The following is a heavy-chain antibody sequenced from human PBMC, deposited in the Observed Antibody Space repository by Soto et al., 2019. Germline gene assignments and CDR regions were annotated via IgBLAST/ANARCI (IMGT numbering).Heavy chain of an antibody. CDR2: IYWDDDK. J-gene: IGHJ5*02. Sequence: SGPTLVNPTQTLTLTCTFSGFSLSTSGVGVGWMRQPPGKALEWLALIYWDDDKRYSPSLKSRLTITKDTSKNQVVLTMTNMDPVDTATYYCAHALGYCSGGSCYQNWFAPWGQGTLVTVSS. CDR1: GFSLSTSGVG. V-gene: IGHV2-5*02. CDR3: AHALGYCSGGSCYQNWFAP. D-gene: IGHD2-15*01.